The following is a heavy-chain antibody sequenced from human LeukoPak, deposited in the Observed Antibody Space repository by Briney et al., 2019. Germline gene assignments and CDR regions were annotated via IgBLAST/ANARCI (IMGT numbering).Heavy chain of an antibody. CDR1: GYTFTGYY. CDR3: ARTYSCGWYGYYFDY. J-gene: IGHJ4*02. Sequence: ASVKVSCKASGYTFTGYYMHWVRQAPGQGLEWMGWINPNSGGTNYAQKFQGRVTMTRDTSISTAYMELSRLRSDDTAVYYCARTYSCGWYGYYFDYWGQGTLVTVSS. V-gene: IGHV1-2*02. CDR2: INPNSGGT. D-gene: IGHD6-19*01.